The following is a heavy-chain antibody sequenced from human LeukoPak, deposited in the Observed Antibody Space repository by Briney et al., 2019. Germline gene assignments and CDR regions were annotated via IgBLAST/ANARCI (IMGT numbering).Heavy chain of an antibody. CDR2: IYYSGST. V-gene: IGHV4-39*07. CDR3: ARDSPPGNEQVFGY. CDR1: GGSISSSIYY. Sequence: PSETLSLTCTVSGGSISSSIYYWGWIRQSPGKGLGWIGSIYYSGSTYYNPSLKSRVTLSVDTSKNQYSLKVTSVTAADTAVYYCARDSPPGNEQVFGYWGQGTLVTVSS. J-gene: IGHJ4*02.